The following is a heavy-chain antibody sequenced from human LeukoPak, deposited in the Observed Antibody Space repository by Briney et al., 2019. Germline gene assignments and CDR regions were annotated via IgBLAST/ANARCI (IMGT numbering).Heavy chain of an antibody. CDR1: GFTFDDYA. Sequence: GGSLRLSCAASGFTFDDYAMHWVRQAPGKGREGVSGISWNSGSIGYADSVKGRFTISRDNAKNSLYLQMNSLRAEDTALYYCAKDKRWLVTGPFDYWGQGTLVTVSS. D-gene: IGHD6-19*01. CDR2: ISWNSGSI. V-gene: IGHV3-9*01. J-gene: IGHJ4*02. CDR3: AKDKRWLVTGPFDY.